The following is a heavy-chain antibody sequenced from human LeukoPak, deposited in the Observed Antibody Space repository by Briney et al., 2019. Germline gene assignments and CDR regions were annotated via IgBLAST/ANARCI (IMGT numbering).Heavy chain of an antibody. V-gene: IGHV4-34*01. CDR1: GGSFRGYY. D-gene: IGHD2-15*01. CDR3: ARGRIVVVVAATLYYYYGMDV. J-gene: IGHJ6*02. CDR2: INHSGST. Sequence: SETLSLTCPVYGGSFRGYYWSWIRQPPGKGLEWIGEINHSGSTNYNPSLKSRVTISVDTSKNQFSLKLSSVTAADTAVYYCARGRIVVVVAATLYYYYGMDVWGQGTTVTVSS.